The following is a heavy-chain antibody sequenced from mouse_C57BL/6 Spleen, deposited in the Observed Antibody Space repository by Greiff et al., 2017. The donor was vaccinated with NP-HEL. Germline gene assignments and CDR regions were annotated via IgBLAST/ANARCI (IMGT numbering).Heavy chain of an antibody. CDR3: ARSGYYGSYFDY. V-gene: IGHV1-61*01. D-gene: IGHD1-1*01. CDR1: GYTFTSYW. J-gene: IGHJ2*01. CDR2: IYPSDSET. Sequence: QVQLQQPGAELVRPGSSVKLSCKASGYTFTSYWMDWVKQRPGQGLEWIGNIYPSDSETHYNQKFKDKATLTVDKSSSTAYMQLSSLTSEDSAVYYCARSGYYGSYFDYWGQGTTLTVSS.